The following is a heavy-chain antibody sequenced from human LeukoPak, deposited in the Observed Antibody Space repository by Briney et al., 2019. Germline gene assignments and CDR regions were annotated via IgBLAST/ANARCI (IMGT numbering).Heavy chain of an antibody. CDR3: ATQETYYDFWSGYHNWFDP. Sequence: SETLSLTCTVSGGSISSYYWSWLRQPPGKGRVGIGYIYTGGSTNYNPSLKSQHTISVDASKNQFSLKLSSVTAADTAVYYCATQETYYDFWSGYHNWFDPWGQGTLVTVSS. J-gene: IGHJ5*02. CDR2: IYTGGST. D-gene: IGHD3-3*01. V-gene: IGHV4-4*09. CDR1: GGSISSYY.